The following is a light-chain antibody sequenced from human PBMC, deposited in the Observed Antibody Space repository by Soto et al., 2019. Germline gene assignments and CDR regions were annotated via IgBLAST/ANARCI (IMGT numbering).Light chain of an antibody. CDR3: SSYTSSSTRV. CDR2: EVS. J-gene: IGLJ1*01. Sequence: QSALAQPASVSGSPGQSISISCTGTSSDVGAYTSVSWYQQHPGKDPKLMIYEVSNRPSGVSNRFSGYKSGNTASLTISGLQAEDEADYYCSSYTSSSTRVFGSGTKVTV. V-gene: IGLV2-14*01. CDR1: SSDVGAYTS.